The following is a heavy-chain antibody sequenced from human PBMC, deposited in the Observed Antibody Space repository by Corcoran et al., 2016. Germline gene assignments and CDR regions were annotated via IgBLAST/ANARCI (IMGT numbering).Heavy chain of an antibody. J-gene: IGHJ5*02. V-gene: IGHV4-38-2*02. CDR3: ARQGHTVIYLAT. CDR2: MDNSGTS. D-gene: IGHD1-26*01. CDR1: GYSISRGYH. Sequence: QVQLQESGPGLVKPSETLSLTCTVSGYSISRGYHWAWIRQHPGKGLEWIGSMDNSGTSYYNPSLKGRGTISLDKANNQFSLKLNSVTAAETAVYHCARQGHTVIYLATCGQWTLVIVSS.